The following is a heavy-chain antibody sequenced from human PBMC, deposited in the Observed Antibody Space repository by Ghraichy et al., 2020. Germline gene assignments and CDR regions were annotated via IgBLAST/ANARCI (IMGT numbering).Heavy chain of an antibody. CDR3: ATDTFSGDFHWYFDL. D-gene: IGHD1-26*01. J-gene: IGHJ2*01. V-gene: IGHV3/OR16-10*01. Sequence: GGSLRLSCAASGLSFTSYALHWVRQVPGKGLQWVSAIDTEDGEYYADSVKGRFTISRQTFRNSLSLQMNSLRAEDTAIYYCATDTFSGDFHWYFDLWGPGTQVTVSS. CDR2: IDTEDGE. CDR1: GLSFTSYA.